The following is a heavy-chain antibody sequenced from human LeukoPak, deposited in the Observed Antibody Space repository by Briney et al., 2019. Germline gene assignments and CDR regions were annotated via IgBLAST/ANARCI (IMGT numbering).Heavy chain of an antibody. D-gene: IGHD3-22*01. CDR2: IYYSGST. CDR3: ARSYYYDSSGPCLDY. J-gene: IGHJ4*02. Sequence: SETLSLTCTVSGGSISSYYWSWIRQPPGKGLEWIGYIYYSGSTNYNPSLKSRVTISVDTSKNQFSLRLSSVTAAETAVYYCARSYYYDSSGPCLDYWGQGTLVTVSS. V-gene: IGHV4-59*01. CDR1: GGSISSYY.